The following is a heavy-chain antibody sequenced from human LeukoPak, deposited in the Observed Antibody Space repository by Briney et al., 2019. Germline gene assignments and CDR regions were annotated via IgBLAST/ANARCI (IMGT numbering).Heavy chain of an antibody. J-gene: IGHJ4*02. CDR3: ARAGLVRGVPY. V-gene: IGHV4-34*01. CDR1: GGSFSGYY. Sequence: SETLSLTCAVYGGSFSGYYWSWIRQPPGKGLEWIGEINHSGSINYNPSLKSRVTISVDTSRNQFSLKLSSVTAADTAVYYCARAGLVRGVPYWGQGTLVTVSS. CDR2: INHSGSI. D-gene: IGHD3-10*01.